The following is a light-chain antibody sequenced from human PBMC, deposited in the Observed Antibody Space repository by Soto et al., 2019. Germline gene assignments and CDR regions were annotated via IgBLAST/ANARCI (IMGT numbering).Light chain of an antibody. Sequence: EIVLTQSPATLSLSPGERATLSCRASQSVGRHLAWYQQKPGQAPRLLIYDASNRATGVPARFSGSGSGTDFTLSIRSLEPEDFAVYYCQQRNNWPPATFGGGTKVEIK. CDR2: DAS. J-gene: IGKJ4*01. CDR3: QQRNNWPPAT. V-gene: IGKV3-11*01. CDR1: QSVGRH.